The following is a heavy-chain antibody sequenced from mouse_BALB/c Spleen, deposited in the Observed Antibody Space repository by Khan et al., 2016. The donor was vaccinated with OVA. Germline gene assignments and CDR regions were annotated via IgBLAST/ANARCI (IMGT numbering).Heavy chain of an antibody. D-gene: IGHD1-1*01. CDR1: GYIFTNYW. CDR3: GSSNYGSTYVMDN. J-gene: IGHJ4*01. CDR2: IYPGTGST. V-gene: IGHV1-76*01. Sequence: QVQLKQSGAELVRPGASVKLSCKTSGYIFTNYWIQWVKQRTGQGLEWIARIYPGTGSTYYNEKFKGKATLTADKSSSTAYMQLSSLKSEDSAVXVWGSSNYGSTYVMDNWGQGTSVTVSS.